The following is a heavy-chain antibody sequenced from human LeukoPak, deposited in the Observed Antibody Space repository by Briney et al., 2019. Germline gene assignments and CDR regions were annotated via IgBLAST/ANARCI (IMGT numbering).Heavy chain of an antibody. Sequence: ASVKVSCKASGHTFTDLDFSWMRQTPGQGLEWLGWISAFNGRTSYGQGLQGRLTLTTDTSANTAYMELRSLTPDDTAVYYCAREYRAQYIYFDPWGQGTLVTVSS. CDR3: AREYRAQYIYFDP. CDR2: ISAFNGRT. D-gene: IGHD5-12*01. J-gene: IGHJ5*02. V-gene: IGHV1-18*01. CDR1: GHTFTDLD.